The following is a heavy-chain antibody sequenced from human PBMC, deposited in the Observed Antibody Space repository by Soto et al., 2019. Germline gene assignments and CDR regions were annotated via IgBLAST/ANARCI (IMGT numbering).Heavy chain of an antibody. CDR1: GVNCSGYG. Sequence: AGGSLRLSCAASGVNCSGYGMHWVRQATGKGLEWVSAIGTAGDTYYPGSVKGRFTISRENAKNALYLQMNSLRAGDTAVYYCAAGDYVGYWGQGTLVTVSS. CDR2: IGTAGDT. V-gene: IGHV3-13*01. J-gene: IGHJ4*02. CDR3: AAGDYVGY.